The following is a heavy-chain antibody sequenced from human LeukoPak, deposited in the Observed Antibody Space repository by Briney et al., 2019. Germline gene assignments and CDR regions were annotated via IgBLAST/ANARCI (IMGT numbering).Heavy chain of an antibody. J-gene: IGHJ4*02. V-gene: IGHV3-43*01. CDR3: ANEDDY. CDR2: ISWDGGST. CDR1: GFTFDDYA. Sequence: QSGGSLRLSCAASGFTFDDYAMHWVRQAPGKGLEWVSLISWDGGSTYYADSVKGRFTISRDNSKNSLYLQMNSLRTEDTALYYCANEDDYWGQGTLVTVSS.